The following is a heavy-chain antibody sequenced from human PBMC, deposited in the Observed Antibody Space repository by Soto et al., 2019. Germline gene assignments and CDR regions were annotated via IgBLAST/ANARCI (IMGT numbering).Heavy chain of an antibody. CDR3: ARGRWDPIFGVVSFDY. J-gene: IGHJ4*02. V-gene: IGHV4-34*01. D-gene: IGHD3-3*01. CDR1: GGSFSDYY. Sequence: SETLSLTCAVYGGSFSDYYWTWIRQSPGDVLVWIGVINHSGLTYYIPSLKSRVTISVDPSMFQFSLELSSVTAADAVVYYCARGRWDPIFGVVSFDYWGQGTLVTVSS. CDR2: INHSGLT.